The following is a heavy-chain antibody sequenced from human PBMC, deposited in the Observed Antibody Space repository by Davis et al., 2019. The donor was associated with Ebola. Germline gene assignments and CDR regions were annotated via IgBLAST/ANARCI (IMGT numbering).Heavy chain of an antibody. CDR2: ITTNTASP. CDR3: ARGMGELALN. D-gene: IGHD3-16*01. V-gene: IGHV7-4-1*01. J-gene: IGHJ1*01. Sequence: AASVKVSCKASGYHFTDFAINWLRQAPGQRFEWLGWITTNTASPTYARGFSERFVFSLDTSVDTAFLQIHNLRAEDTAIYYCARGMGELALNWGQGTLVTVSS. CDR1: GYHFTDFA.